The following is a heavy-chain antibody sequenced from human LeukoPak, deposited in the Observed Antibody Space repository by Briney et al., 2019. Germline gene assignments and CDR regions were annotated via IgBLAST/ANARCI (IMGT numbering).Heavy chain of an antibody. CDR1: GYTFTSYY. CDR3: ARDPPQRGGSGSYSTGAFDI. V-gene: IGHV1-46*01. J-gene: IGHJ3*02. CDR2: INPSGGST. Sequence: GASVKVSCKASGYTFTSYYIHWVRQAPGQGLEWMGIINPSGGSTTYAQKFQGRVTMTRDTSTRTVYMELSSLRSEDTAVYYCARDPPQRGGSGSYSTGAFDIWGQGTMVTVSS. D-gene: IGHD3-10*01.